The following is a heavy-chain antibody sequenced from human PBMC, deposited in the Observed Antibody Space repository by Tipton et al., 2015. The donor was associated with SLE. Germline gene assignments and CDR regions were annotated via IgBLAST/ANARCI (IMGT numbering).Heavy chain of an antibody. V-gene: IGHV4-61*01. CDR3: ARDPEYYYDSSGYFRDAFDI. D-gene: IGHD3-22*01. CDR2: IYYSGST. J-gene: IGHJ3*02. Sequence: TLSLTCTVSGGSVSSGSYYWSWIRQPPGKGLEWIGYIYYSGSTNYNPSLKSRVTISVDTSKNQFSLKLSSVTAADTAVYYCARDPEYYYDSSGYFRDAFDIWGQGTMVTVSA. CDR1: GGSVSSGSYY.